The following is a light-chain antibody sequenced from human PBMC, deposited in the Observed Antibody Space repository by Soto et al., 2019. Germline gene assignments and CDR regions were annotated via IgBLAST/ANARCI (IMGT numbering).Light chain of an antibody. V-gene: IGLV2-14*01. J-gene: IGLJ1*01. CDR2: DVS. CDR3: NSYTSSSTYYV. Sequence: QSVLTQPASVSGSPGQSITISCTGTSSDFGGYNYVSWYQQHPGKAPKLMIYDVSNRPSGVSNRFSGSKSGNTASLTISGLQAEDEADYYCNSYTSSSTYYVFGTGTKVTVL. CDR1: SSDFGGYNY.